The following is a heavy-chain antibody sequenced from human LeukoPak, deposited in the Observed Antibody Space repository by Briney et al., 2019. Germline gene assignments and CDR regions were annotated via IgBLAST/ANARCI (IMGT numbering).Heavy chain of an antibody. V-gene: IGHV1-2*02. J-gene: IGHJ4*02. CDR1: GYTFTAQY. CDR3: ASYPRSIPTPPFDY. CDR2: INPNNGDT. D-gene: IGHD2-21*01. Sequence: ASVKVSCNASGYTFTAQYMHWGRQAPGQGLESMGMINPNNGDTKYAQSFLGRVTMTTDTSTTTAYMELRSLRSDDTAVYFCASYPRSIPTPPFDYWGQGTLVTVSS.